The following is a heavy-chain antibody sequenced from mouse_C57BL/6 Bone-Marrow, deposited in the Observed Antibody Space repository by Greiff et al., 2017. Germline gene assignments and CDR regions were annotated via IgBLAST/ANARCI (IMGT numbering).Heavy chain of an antibody. Sequence: GKRQQAGPGLVQPSQSLSITCTVSGFSLTSYGVHWVRQSPGKGLEWLGVIWSGGSTDYNAAFISRLSISKDNSKSQVFFKMNSLQADDTAIYYCARKGYYYPDYYAMDYWGQGTSVTVSS. CDR2: IWSGGST. J-gene: IGHJ4*01. D-gene: IGHD1-1*01. CDR3: ARKGYYYPDYYAMDY. V-gene: IGHV2-2*01. CDR1: GFSLTSYG.